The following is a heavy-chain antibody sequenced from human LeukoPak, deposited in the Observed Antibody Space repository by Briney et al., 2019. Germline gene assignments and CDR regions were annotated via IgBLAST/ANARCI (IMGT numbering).Heavy chain of an antibody. J-gene: IGHJ4*02. Sequence: QGRVTMTTDTSTSTAYMELRSLRSDDTAVYYCARVFYSGYPGFDYWGQGTLVTVSS. D-gene: IGHD5-12*01. V-gene: IGHV1-18*01. CDR3: ARVFYSGYPGFDY.